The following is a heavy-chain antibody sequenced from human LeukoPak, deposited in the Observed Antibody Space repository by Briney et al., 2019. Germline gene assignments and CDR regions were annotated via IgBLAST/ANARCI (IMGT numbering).Heavy chain of an antibody. J-gene: IGHJ6*03. D-gene: IGHD5-18*01. CDR2: IYTSGST. V-gene: IGHV4-4*07. Sequence: SETLSLTCTVSGGSISSYYWSWIRQPAGKGLEWIGRIYTSGSTNYNPSLKSRVTMSVDTSKNQFSLKLSSVTAADTAVYYCARVRSEGRREIQLWLGGYYYMDVWGQGTMVTVSS. CDR3: ARVRSEGRREIQLWLGGYYYMDV. CDR1: GGSISSYY.